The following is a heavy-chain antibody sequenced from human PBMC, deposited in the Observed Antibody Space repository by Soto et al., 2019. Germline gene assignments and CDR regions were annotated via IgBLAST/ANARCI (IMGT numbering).Heavy chain of an antibody. CDR3: ARVLYYGSVSYSPYGMDV. J-gene: IGHJ6*02. CDR2: VSPPFRTS. Sequence: QVQLVQSGAEVKKPGSSVKVSCKTSGVSFNNNGIGWVRQAPGHGLEWMGGVSPPFRTSNYARKFQGRISITADASTGTVNMELSSLTSGDTAQYYCARVLYYGSVSYSPYGMDVWGQGTTVTVSS. D-gene: IGHD3-10*01. CDR1: GVSFNNNG. V-gene: IGHV1-69*01.